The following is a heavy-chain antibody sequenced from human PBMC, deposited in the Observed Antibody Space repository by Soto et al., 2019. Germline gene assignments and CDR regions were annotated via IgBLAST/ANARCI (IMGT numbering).Heavy chain of an antibody. J-gene: IGHJ3*01. CDR2: LYDVYGS. V-gene: IGHV3-53*01. Sequence: GGSLRLSCAAFGLTVSGTKYVAWVRQAPGKGLEWVSALYDVYGSFYADSVKGRFTTSSDNSKSTVYLQMNDLRPDDTAVYYCASWHEREHAYDVWGQGTAVTVSS. D-gene: IGHD1-1*01. CDR3: ASWHEREHAYDV. CDR1: GLTVSGTKY.